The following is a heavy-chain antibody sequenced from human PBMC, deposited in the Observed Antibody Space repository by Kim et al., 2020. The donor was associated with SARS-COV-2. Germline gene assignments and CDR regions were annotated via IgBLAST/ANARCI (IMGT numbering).Heavy chain of an antibody. J-gene: IGHJ2*01. CDR3: ARGQTVTRKDVGWYFDL. Sequence: GGSLRLSCAASGFTFSSYDMHWVRQATGKGLEWVSAIGTAGDPYYPGSVKCRFTISRENAKNSLYLQMNSLRAGDTAVYYCARGQTVTRKDVGWYFDLWGRGTLVTVSS. CDR1: GFTFSSYD. CDR2: IGTAGDP. V-gene: IGHV3-13*05. D-gene: IGHD4-17*01.